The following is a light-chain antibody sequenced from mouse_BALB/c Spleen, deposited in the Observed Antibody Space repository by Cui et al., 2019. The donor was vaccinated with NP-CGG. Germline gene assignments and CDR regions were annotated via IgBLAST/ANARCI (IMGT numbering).Light chain of an antibody. CDR2: GTN. CDR1: TGAVTTSNY. Sequence: QVVVTKEPALTTSPGETVTLTCRSSTGAVTTSNYANWVQEKPDHLFTGLIGGTNNRAPGVPARFSGSLIGDKAALTITGAQTEDEAIYFCALWYSNHWVFGGGTKLTVL. CDR3: ALWYSNHWV. V-gene: IGLV1*01. J-gene: IGLJ1*01.